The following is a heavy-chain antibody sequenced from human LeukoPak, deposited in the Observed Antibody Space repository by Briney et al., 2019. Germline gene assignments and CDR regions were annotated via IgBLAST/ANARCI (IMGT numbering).Heavy chain of an antibody. V-gene: IGHV1-46*01. CDR3: AVWDCTNGVCYSDY. D-gene: IGHD2-8*01. Sequence: GXINPSGCSTSYSQKFQGRVTMTRDTSTSTVYMELSSLRSEDTAVYYCAVWDCTNGVCYSDYWGQGTLVTVSS. CDR2: INPSGCST. J-gene: IGHJ4*02.